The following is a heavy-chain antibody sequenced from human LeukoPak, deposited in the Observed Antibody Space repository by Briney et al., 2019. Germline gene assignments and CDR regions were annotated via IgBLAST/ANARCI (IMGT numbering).Heavy chain of an antibody. D-gene: IGHD6-19*01. CDR2: INHSGST. V-gene: IGHV4-34*01. CDR3: ASLARAVASFDY. CDR1: GGSFSGYY. Sequence: SETLSLTCAVYGGSFSGYYWSWIRQPPGKGREWIGEINHSGSTNYNPSLKSRVTISVDTSKNQFCLKLSSVTAADTAVYYCASLARAVASFDYWGQGTLVTVSS. J-gene: IGHJ4*02.